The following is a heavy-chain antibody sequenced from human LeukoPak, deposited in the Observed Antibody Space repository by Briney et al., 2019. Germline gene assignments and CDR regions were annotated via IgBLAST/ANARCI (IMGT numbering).Heavy chain of an antibody. CDR2: ITGSDGRT. D-gene: IGHD2-21*01. J-gene: IGHJ3*02. V-gene: IGHV3-23*01. CDR1: GFTFRSYA. Sequence: GGSLRLSCAASGFTFRSYAMSWVRQAPGKGLEWVSAITGSDGRTYYAASVKGRFTISRDNSKNTLYLQMSSLRADDTAIYYCAKDRRFPDDVFDIWGQGTLVTVSS. CDR3: AKDRRFPDDVFDI.